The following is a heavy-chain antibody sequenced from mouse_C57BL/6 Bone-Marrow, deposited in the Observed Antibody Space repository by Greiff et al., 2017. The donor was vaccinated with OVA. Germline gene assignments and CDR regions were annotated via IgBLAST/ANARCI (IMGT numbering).Heavy chain of an antibody. V-gene: IGHV1-42*01. Sequence: VQLKQSGPELVKPGASVKISCKASGYSFTGYYMNWVKQSPEKSLEWIGEINPSTGGTTYNQKFKAKATLTVDKSSSTAYMQLKSLTSENSAVDDCARGGTSPFAYWGQGTLVTVSA. J-gene: IGHJ3*01. CDR2: INPSTGGT. CDR3: ARGGTSPFAY. CDR1: GYSFTGYY. D-gene: IGHD4-1*01.